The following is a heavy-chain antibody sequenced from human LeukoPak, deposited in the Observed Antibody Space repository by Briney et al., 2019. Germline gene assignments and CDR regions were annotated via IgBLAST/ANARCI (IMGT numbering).Heavy chain of an antibody. D-gene: IGHD6-13*01. Sequence: PSETLSLTCTVSGASISSSSYYWGWIRQPPGKGVEWIGSIHYSGSTYYNPSLKSRVTKLLDTSKNQFSLKLSSVSAADTAVYYCARQLVAGRSFDYWGQGTLVTVSS. V-gene: IGHV4-39*07. CDR2: IHYSGST. J-gene: IGHJ4*02. CDR1: GASISSSSYY. CDR3: ARQLVAGRSFDY.